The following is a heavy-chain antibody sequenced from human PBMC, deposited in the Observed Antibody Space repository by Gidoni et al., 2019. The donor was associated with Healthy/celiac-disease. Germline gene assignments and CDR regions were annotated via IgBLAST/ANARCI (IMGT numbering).Heavy chain of an antibody. Sequence: QVQLVQSGAEVKKPGASVKVSCKASGYTFTSYGISWVRQAPGQGLEWMGWISAYNGNTNYAQKLQGRVTMTTDTSTSTAYMELRSLRSDDTAVYYCARDIVQEVRGVIPYGMDVWGQGTTVTVSS. CDR3: ARDIVQEVRGVIPYGMDV. V-gene: IGHV1-18*04. D-gene: IGHD3-10*01. CDR2: ISAYNGNT. J-gene: IGHJ6*02. CDR1: GYTFTSYG.